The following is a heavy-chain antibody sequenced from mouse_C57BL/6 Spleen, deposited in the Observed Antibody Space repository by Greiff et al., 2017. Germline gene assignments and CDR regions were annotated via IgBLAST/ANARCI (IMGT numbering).Heavy chain of an antibody. CDR2: IDPETGGT. D-gene: IGHD2-4*01. Sequence: QVQLQQPGAELVMPGASVTLSCKASGYTFTDYEMHWVKQTPVHGLEWIGAIDPETGGTAYNQKFKGKAILTADKSSSTAYMELRSLTSEDSAVYYCTRSRLYDYDYWGQGTTLTVSS. CDR3: TRSRLYDYDY. J-gene: IGHJ2*01. V-gene: IGHV1-15*01. CDR1: GYTFTDYE.